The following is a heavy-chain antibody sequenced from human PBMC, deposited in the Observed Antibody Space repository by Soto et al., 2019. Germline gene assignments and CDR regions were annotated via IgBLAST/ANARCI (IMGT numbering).Heavy chain of an antibody. CDR3: ATYPQAVADTAMVRDY. Sequence: ASVKVSCKASGGTFSSYTISWVRQAPGQGLEWMGRIIPILGIANYAQKFQGRVTITADKSTSTAYMELSSLRSEDTAVYYCATYPQAVADTAMVRDYWGQGTLVTVSS. J-gene: IGHJ4*02. V-gene: IGHV1-69*02. D-gene: IGHD5-18*01. CDR1: GGTFSSYT. CDR2: IIPILGIA.